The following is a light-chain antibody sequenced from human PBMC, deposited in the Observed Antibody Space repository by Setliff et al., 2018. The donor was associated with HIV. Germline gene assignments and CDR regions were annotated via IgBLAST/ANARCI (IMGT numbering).Light chain of an antibody. V-gene: IGLV2-14*01. CDR2: EVS. J-gene: IGLJ1*01. Sequence: QSALTHPASLSGSPGQSNTISCPGTSSDVGNFNYAAWYQQHPGKAPKVMIYEVSNRPSGVSNRFSGPKSGNTASLTISGLQAEDEADYYCSSYTSDSTLGVFGTGTKVTVL. CDR3: SSYTSDSTLGV. CDR1: SSDVGNFNY.